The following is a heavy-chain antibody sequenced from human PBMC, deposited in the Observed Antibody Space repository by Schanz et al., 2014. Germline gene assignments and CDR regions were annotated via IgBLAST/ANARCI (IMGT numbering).Heavy chain of an antibody. J-gene: IGHJ5*02. CDR1: GFSFGTYA. Sequence: EVHLLESGGGLVQPGGSLRLSCAASGFSFGTYAMGWVRQAPGKGLLWVSSISGTGGDDTYYADSVKGRFTISRDNSKNTLFLQMNSLRVEDSAIYYCARGRVLESWGQGTLVTVSS. CDR3: ARGRVLES. CDR2: ISGTGGDDT. D-gene: IGHD1-1*01. V-gene: IGHV3-23*01.